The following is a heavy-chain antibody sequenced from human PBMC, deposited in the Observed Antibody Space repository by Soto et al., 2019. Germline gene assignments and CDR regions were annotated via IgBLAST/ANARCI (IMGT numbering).Heavy chain of an antibody. V-gene: IGHV3-23*01. Sequence: EVQLLESGGGLVQPGGSLRLSCAASGFTFSSYAMSWVRQAPGKGLEWVSVISGSGGSTYYADSVKGRFTISRDNSKNTLYLQMNSLRAEDTAVYHCARRTSGWYLGYWGQGTLVTVSS. CDR3: ARRTSGWYLGY. J-gene: IGHJ4*02. CDR2: ISGSGGST. D-gene: IGHD6-19*01. CDR1: GFTFSSYA.